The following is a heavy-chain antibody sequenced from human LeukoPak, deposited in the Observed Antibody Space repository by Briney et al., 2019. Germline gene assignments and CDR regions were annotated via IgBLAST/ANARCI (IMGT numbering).Heavy chain of an antibody. CDR1: GFTFSTYA. V-gene: IGHV3-64D*06. CDR2: ISSNGGST. Sequence: GGSLRLSCSASGFTFSTYAMHWVRQAPGKGLEYVSGISSNGGSTYYADSVKGRFTISRDNSKNTLYLQMSSLRVEDTAVYYCVKDHDWGAFHIWGQAPMVTVSS. D-gene: IGHD7-27*01. CDR3: VKDHDWGAFHI. J-gene: IGHJ3*02.